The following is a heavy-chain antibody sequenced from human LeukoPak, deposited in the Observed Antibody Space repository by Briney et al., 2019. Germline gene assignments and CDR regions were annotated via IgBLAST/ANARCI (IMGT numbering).Heavy chain of an antibody. Sequence: GGSLRLSCAASGFTFSSYAMGWVRQAPGKGLEWVSAISGSGGSTYYADSVKGRFTISRDNSKNTLYLQMNSLRAEDTAVYYCAKDLYGSGSYAGRRYAFDIWGQGTMVTVSS. D-gene: IGHD3-10*01. V-gene: IGHV3-23*01. CDR3: AKDLYGSGSYAGRRYAFDI. CDR2: ISGSGGST. J-gene: IGHJ3*02. CDR1: GFTFSSYA.